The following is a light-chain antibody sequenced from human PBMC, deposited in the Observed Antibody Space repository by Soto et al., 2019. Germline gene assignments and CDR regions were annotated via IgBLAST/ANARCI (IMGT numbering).Light chain of an antibody. CDR3: CSYAGSSTFVV. CDR1: SSDVGSYNL. J-gene: IGLJ2*01. CDR2: EGS. V-gene: IGLV2-23*01. Sequence: QSVLTQPASWSGYPGQSITISCTGTSSDVGSYNLVSWYQQHPGKAPKLMIYEGSKRPSGVSNRFSGSKSGNTASLTISWLQAEDEADYYCCSYAGSSTFVVFGGGTKLTVL.